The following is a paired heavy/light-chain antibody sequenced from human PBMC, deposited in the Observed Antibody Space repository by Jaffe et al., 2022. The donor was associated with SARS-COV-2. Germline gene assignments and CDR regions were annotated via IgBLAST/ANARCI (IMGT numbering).Light chain of an antibody. Sequence: QSVLSQPPSVSAAPGQRVTISCSGNSFNIAINYVSWYQQLPGTAPKLLIYENNKRPSGIPDRFSGSKSGTSATLGITGLQAGDEADYYCATWDSSPSASYVFGNGTKVFVL. J-gene: IGLJ1*01. CDR1: SFNIAINY. V-gene: IGLV1-51*02. CDR3: ATWDSSPSASYV. CDR2: ENN.
Heavy chain of an antibody. CDR3: ASSRSRSSQGYYYYGMDV. D-gene: IGHD6-6*01. CDR2: IDTNGNT. V-gene: IGHV4-61*02. J-gene: IGHJ6*02. CDR1: GGSISSSSHY. Sequence: QVQLQESGPGLVKPSQTLSLTCTVSGGSISSSSHYWSWVRQPAGSGLEWIGRIDTNGNTKHNPSLESRVTISVDTSKNQFYLTLTSVSAADTAMYYCASSRSRSSQGYYYYGMDVWGQGTTVTVSS.